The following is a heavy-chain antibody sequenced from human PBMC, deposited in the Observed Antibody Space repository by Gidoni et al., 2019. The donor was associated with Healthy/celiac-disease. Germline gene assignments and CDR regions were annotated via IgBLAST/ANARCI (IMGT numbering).Heavy chain of an antibody. D-gene: IGHD3-10*01. CDR3: ARGTSGTMDY. CDR2: IYYSGST. J-gene: IGHJ4*02. CDR1: RCSISSSSYY. Sequence: QLQLQESGPGLVMPSDTLSLTCTLPRCSISSSSYYWGWIRQPPGKGLAWIGSIYYSGSTYYNPSLKSRVTISVDTSKNQVSLKLSSVTAADTAVYYCARGTSGTMDYWGQGTLVTVSS. V-gene: IGHV4-39*07.